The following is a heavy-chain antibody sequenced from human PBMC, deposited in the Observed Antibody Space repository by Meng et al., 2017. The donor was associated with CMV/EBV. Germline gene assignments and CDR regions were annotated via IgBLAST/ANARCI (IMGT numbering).Heavy chain of an antibody. J-gene: IGHJ5*02. CDR1: GGSISSYY. CDR3: ARDVATIGNWFDP. V-gene: IGHV4-59*01. CDR2: IYYSGST. Sequence: SETLSLTCTVSGGSISSYYWSWIRQPPGKGLEWIGYIYYSGSTNYNPSLKSRVTISVDTSKNQFSLKLSSVTAADTAVYYWARDVATIGNWFDPWGQGTLVTVSS. D-gene: IGHD5-12*01.